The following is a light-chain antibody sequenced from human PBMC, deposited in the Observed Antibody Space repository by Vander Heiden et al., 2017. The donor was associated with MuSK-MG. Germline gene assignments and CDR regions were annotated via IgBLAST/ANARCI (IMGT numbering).Light chain of an antibody. Sequence: DIVMTQSPLSLPVTPGEPASISCRSSQSLLHSNGYNYLDWYLQKPGQSPQLLIYLVSNRASGVPDRFSGSGSGTDFTLKIIRVEAEDVGVYYCMQALQTPKYTFGQGTKLEIK. J-gene: IGKJ2*01. V-gene: IGKV2-28*01. CDR3: MQALQTPKYT. CDR2: LVS. CDR1: QSLLHSNGYNY.